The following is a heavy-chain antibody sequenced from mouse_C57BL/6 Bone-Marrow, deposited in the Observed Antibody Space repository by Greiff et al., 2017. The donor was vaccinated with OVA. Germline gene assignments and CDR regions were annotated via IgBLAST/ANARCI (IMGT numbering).Heavy chain of an antibody. V-gene: IGHV5-12*01. CDR1: GFTFSDYY. Sequence: EVKLMESGGGLVQPGGSLKLSCAASGFTFSDYYMYWVRQTPEKRLEWVAYISNGGGSTYYPDTVKGRFPISRDNAKNTLYLQMSQLKSEDTAMYYCARQGYSNYAPMDYWGQGTSVTVSS. J-gene: IGHJ4*01. D-gene: IGHD2-5*01. CDR2: ISNGGGST. CDR3: ARQGYSNYAPMDY.